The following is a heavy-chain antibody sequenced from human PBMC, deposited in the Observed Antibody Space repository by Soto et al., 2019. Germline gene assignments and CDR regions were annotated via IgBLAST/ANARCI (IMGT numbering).Heavy chain of an antibody. J-gene: IGHJ4*02. V-gene: IGHV1-18*01. CDR2: ISAHNGKT. CDR1: GYTFTSYG. CDR3: ARGRYGDY. Sequence: QVHLVQSGAEVKKPGASVKDSCKASGYTFTSYGITWVRQAPGQGLEWMGWISAHNGKTDNAQKLQGRVIVTRDTSTSTAYMELRSLRSDDTAVYYCARGRYGDYWGQGALVTVSS. D-gene: IGHD1-1*01.